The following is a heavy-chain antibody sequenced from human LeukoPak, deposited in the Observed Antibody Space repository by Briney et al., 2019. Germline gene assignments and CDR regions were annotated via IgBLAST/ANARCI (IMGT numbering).Heavy chain of an antibody. Sequence: ASVKVSCKASGYTFTGYYIHWVRQAPGQGLQWMGWINPNSGATNYAQKFQGRVTMTRDTSLSTAYMELSRLRSDDTAVYYCASDNSGNPPFDPWGQGTLVTVSS. J-gene: IGHJ5*02. CDR1: GYTFTGYY. D-gene: IGHD5-12*01. CDR3: ASDNSGNPPFDP. CDR2: INPNSGAT. V-gene: IGHV1-2*02.